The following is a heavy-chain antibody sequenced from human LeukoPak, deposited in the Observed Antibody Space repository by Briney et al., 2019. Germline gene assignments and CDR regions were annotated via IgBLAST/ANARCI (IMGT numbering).Heavy chain of an antibody. V-gene: IGHV4-59*01. Sequence: PSETLSLTCTVSGGSISSYYWSWIRQPPGKGLEWIGYIYYSGSTNYNPSLKSRVTISVDTSKNQFSLKLSSVTAADTAVYYCARGAEGREMATIRIWGQGTMVTVSS. CDR3: ARGAEGREMATIRI. J-gene: IGHJ3*01. CDR2: IYYSGST. CDR1: GGSISSYY. D-gene: IGHD5-24*01.